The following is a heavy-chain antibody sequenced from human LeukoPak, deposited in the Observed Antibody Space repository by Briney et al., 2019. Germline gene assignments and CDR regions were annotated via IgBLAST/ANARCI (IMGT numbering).Heavy chain of an antibody. D-gene: IGHD6-19*01. CDR1: GYTFTSYD. J-gene: IGHJ5*02. V-gene: IGHV1-8*03. CDR3: ARDYSSGWYEFDP. Sequence: ASXKVSCKASGYTFTSYDINWVRQATGQGLEWMGWMNPNSGNTGYAQKFQGRVTITRNTSISTAYMELSSLRSEDTAVYYCARDYSSGWYEFDPWGQGTLVTVSS. CDR2: MNPNSGNT.